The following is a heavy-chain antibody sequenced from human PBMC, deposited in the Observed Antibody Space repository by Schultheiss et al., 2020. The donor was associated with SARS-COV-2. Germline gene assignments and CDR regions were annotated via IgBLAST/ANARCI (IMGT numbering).Heavy chain of an antibody. V-gene: IGHV4-30-4*08. CDR2: IYYSGST. D-gene: IGHD6-6*01. CDR1: GGSINSGPYC. Sequence: SETLSLTCTVSGGSINSGPYCWSWIRQHPGKGLEWIGYIYYSGSTYYNPSLKSRVTISVDTSKNQFSLKLSSVTAADTAVYYCAARGRQLVRFVWLDYWGQGTLVTVSS. CDR3: AARGRQLVRFVWLDY. J-gene: IGHJ4*02.